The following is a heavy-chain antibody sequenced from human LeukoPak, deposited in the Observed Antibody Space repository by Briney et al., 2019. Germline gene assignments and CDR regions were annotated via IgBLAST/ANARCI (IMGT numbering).Heavy chain of an antibody. J-gene: IGHJ4*02. CDR3: ATGRYCSGSICSSSFDY. CDR1: EYSFINYW. V-gene: IGHV5-51*01. CDR2: IYPGDSRT. Sequence: GESLKISCKGSEYSFINYWIGWVRQMPGKGLEWMGIIYPGDSRTTYSPSFQGQVTISVDKSITTAYLQWNSLKASDTAMYYCATGRYCSGSICSSSFDYWGQGTLVTVSS. D-gene: IGHD2-15*01.